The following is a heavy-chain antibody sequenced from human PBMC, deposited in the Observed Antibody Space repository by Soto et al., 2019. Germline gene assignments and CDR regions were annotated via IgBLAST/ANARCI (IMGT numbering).Heavy chain of an antibody. J-gene: IGHJ6*02. Sequence: KTSETLSLTCTVSGGSINTGDYYWTWIRQPRGKGLEWIGYIYYSGTTYYNPSLKSRVSLSLDTSKNHFSLRLTSVTAADTAVYYCARGVDFEGFSPYGMDVWGQGTTVTV. CDR3: ARGVDFEGFSPYGMDV. V-gene: IGHV4-30-4*01. CDR1: GGSINTGDYY. D-gene: IGHD3-3*01. CDR2: IYYSGTT.